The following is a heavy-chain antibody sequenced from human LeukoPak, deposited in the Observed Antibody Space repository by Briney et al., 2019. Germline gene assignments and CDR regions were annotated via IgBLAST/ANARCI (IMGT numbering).Heavy chain of an antibody. CDR3: VRKFYFYMDV. CDR1: GLTLSRYA. J-gene: IGHJ6*03. V-gene: IGHV3-23*01. Sequence: GGSLRLSCGAAGLTLSRYAVNWVRQAGGRGLEWVSYISPTGDSTLNAEPVKGRFSVSRENSKNMVYLQMDGLRAEDTATYFCVRKFYFYMDVCGKGTTVTVSS. CDR2: ISPTGDST.